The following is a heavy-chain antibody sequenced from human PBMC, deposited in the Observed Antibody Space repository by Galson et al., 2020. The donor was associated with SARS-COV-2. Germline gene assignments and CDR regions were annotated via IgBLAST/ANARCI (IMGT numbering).Heavy chain of an antibody. CDR2: IRSSSGTI. J-gene: IGHJ4*02. CDR1: GFTFSSYT. D-gene: IGHD1-1*01. V-gene: IGHV3-48*04. CDR3: ARERLEY. Sequence: GESLKISCAASGFTFSSYTMNWLRQAPVKGLELVAYIRSSSGTIYYADSVKGRFTISRDNGKNSLYLQLNSLRVEDTAVYYCARERLEYWGQGTLVTVSS.